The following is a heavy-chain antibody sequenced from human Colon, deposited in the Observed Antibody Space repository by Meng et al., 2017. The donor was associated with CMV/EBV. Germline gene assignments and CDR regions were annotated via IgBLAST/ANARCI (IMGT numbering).Heavy chain of an antibody. CDR1: GFTFDDYG. V-gene: IGHV3-20*04. CDR3: ARVDGSSWYLDY. CDR2: INWNGGST. Sequence: GESLKIPCAASGFTFDDYGMSWVRQAPGKGLEWVSGINWNGGSTGYADSVKGRFTISRDNAKNSLYLQMNSLRAEDTALYYCARVDGSSWYLDYWGQGTLVTVSS. D-gene: IGHD6-13*01. J-gene: IGHJ4*02.